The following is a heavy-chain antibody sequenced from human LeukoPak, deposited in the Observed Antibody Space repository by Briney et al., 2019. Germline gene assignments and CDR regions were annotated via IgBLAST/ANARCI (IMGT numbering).Heavy chain of an antibody. V-gene: IGHV4-39*01. CDR1: GGSISSSSYY. Sequence: SETLSLTCTVSGGSISSSSYYWGWIRQPPGKGLEWIGSIYYSGSTYYNPSLKSRVTLSVDTSKNQFSLKVSSVTAADTAVYYCAILAGYGVPYWGQGSLVIVSS. J-gene: IGHJ4*02. CDR3: AILAGYGVPY. CDR2: IYYSGST. D-gene: IGHD5-12*01.